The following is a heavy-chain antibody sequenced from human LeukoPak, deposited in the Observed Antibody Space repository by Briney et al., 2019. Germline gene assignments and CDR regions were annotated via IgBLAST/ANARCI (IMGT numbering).Heavy chain of an antibody. CDR3: AASNLKYCSSTSCYGFDY. Sequence: QPGGSLRLSCVASGFTVSSNYMSWVRQAPGKGLEWVSVIYSGGSTYYADSVKGRFTISRDNSKNTLYLQMNSLRAEDTAVYYCAASNLKYCSSTSCYGFDYWGQGTLVTVSS. V-gene: IGHV3-53*05. CDR1: GFTVSSNY. J-gene: IGHJ4*02. CDR2: IYSGGST. D-gene: IGHD2-2*01.